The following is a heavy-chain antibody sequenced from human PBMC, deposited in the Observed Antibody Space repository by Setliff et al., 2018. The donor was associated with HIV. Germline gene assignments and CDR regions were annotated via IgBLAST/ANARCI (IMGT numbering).Heavy chain of an antibody. CDR3: AAASSWDPLLDY. CDR1: GGSFSSYY. V-gene: IGHV4-34*01. Sequence: SETLSLTCAVYGGSFSSYYWSWIRQPPGKGLEWIGEVYHTGSTNLNPSLKTRLTMSVDKAKFQFSLKLNSVTAADTAVYYCAAASSWDPLLDYWGQGTLVTVS. D-gene: IGHD6-13*01. CDR2: VYHTGST. J-gene: IGHJ4*02.